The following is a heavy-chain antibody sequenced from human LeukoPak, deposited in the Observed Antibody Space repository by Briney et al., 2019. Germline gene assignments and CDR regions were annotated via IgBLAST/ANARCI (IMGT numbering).Heavy chain of an antibody. CDR3: AKKPATIKFPFDI. CDR2: ISTTGGYT. Sequence: PGGSLRLSCVGSGFSFSTYDMGWVRQTPGKGLEGVSAISTTGGYTEDADSVKGRFTISRDNSQNTLFLQMHSLRAEDTAVYYCAKKPATIKFPFDIWGQGTLVTVSP. CDR1: GFSFSTYD. V-gene: IGHV3-23*01. J-gene: IGHJ4*02. D-gene: IGHD5-24*01.